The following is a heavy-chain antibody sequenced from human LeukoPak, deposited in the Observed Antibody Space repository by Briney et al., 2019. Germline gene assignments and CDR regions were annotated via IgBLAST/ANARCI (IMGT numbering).Heavy chain of an antibody. Sequence: GASVKVSCKASGYTFTGYYMHWVRQAPGQGLEWMGWINPNSGGTNFAQKFQGRVTMTRDTSISTAYMELSRLRSDDTAVYYCARPRDFWGSDAFDIWGQGTMVTVSS. D-gene: IGHD3-3*01. CDR3: ARPRDFWGSDAFDI. J-gene: IGHJ3*02. V-gene: IGHV1-2*02. CDR1: GYTFTGYY. CDR2: INPNSGGT.